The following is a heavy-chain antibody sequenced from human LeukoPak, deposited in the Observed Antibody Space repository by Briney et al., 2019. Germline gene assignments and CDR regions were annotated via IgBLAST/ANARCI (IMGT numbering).Heavy chain of an antibody. CDR1: GFTFDDYA. V-gene: IGHV3-9*01. CDR2: ISWNSGSI. Sequence: GGSLRLSCAASGFTFDDYAMHWVRQAPGKGLEWVSGISWNSGSIGYADSVKGRFTISRDNAKNSLYLQMNSLRAEDTALYYCAKSKSYYYDSSGYWIWDYWGQGTLVTVSS. J-gene: IGHJ4*02. D-gene: IGHD3-22*01. CDR3: AKSKSYYYDSSGYWIWDY.